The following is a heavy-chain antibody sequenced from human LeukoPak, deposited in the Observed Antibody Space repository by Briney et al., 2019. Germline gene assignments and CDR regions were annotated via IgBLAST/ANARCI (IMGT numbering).Heavy chain of an antibody. CDR1: GGSISSYY. Sequence: SETLSLTCTVSGGSISSYYWSWIRQPPGKGLEWIGYIYYSGSTIYNPSLKSRVTISVDTSENQFSLKLTSVTAADTAVYYCAVGKLSFYYFDYWGQGTLVTVSS. CDR2: IYYSGST. D-gene: IGHD3-16*02. CDR3: AVGKLSFYYFDY. V-gene: IGHV4-59*01. J-gene: IGHJ4*02.